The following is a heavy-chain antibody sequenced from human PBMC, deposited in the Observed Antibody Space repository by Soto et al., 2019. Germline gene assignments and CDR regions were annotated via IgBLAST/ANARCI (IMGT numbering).Heavy chain of an antibody. Sequence: QVQLVESGGGLVKPGGSLRLSCAASGFTFSDYYMSWIRQAPGKGLEWVSYISSSSSYTNYADSVKGRFTISRDNAKNSLYLQMNSLRAEDTAVYYCARVDTAMVHYYYGMDVWGQGTTVTVSS. CDR3: ARVDTAMVHYYYGMDV. J-gene: IGHJ6*02. CDR2: ISSSSSYT. CDR1: GFTFSDYY. V-gene: IGHV3-11*06. D-gene: IGHD5-18*01.